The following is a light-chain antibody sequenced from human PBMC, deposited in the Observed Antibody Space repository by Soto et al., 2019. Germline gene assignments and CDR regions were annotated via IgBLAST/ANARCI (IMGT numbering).Light chain of an antibody. CDR1: QSVTGSS. CDR3: HQYDNWPKT. Sequence: DIVLTQSSGTLSFSPGERVTLSCRASQSVTGSSIAWFQQKPGQAPRLLMYGASNRATGIPHRFSGSGSGTEFTLTISSLQSEDFAVYYCHQYDNWPKTFGQGTRLEIK. V-gene: IGKV3-20*01. CDR2: GAS. J-gene: IGKJ5*01.